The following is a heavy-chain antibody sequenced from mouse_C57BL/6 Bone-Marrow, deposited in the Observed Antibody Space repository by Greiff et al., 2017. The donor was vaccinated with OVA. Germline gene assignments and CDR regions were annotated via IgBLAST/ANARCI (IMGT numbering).Heavy chain of an antibody. Sequence: EVNLVESGGGLVQSGRSLRLSCATSGFTFSDFYMEWVRQAPGKGLEWIAASRNKANDYTTEYSASVKGRFIVSRDTSQSIIYLQINALRAEDTAIYYCARAEPGTSYAMDYWGQGTSVTVSS. CDR1: GFTFSDFY. D-gene: IGHD4-1*01. CDR3: ARAEPGTSYAMDY. CDR2: SRNKANDYTT. J-gene: IGHJ4*01. V-gene: IGHV7-1*01.